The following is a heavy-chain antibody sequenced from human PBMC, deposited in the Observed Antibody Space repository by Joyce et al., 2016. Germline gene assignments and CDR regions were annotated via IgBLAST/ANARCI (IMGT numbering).Heavy chain of an antibody. J-gene: IGHJ4*02. CDR2: MYSGGET. CDR1: GFTVSNNY. Sequence: EVQLVESGGGLIQPGGSLRLSCAASGFTVSNNYMTWVRQAPGKGVGWVSFMYSGGETYYADSVKGRFTISRDKNTLYLQMNSLRVEDTAVYYCARVPGFHWGQGTLVTVSS. CDR3: ARVPGFH. V-gene: IGHV3-53*01.